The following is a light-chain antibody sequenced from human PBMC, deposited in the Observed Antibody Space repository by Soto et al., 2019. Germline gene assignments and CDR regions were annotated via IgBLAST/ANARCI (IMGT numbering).Light chain of an antibody. CDR1: QGINNY. Sequence: FTQSPTSPSASVRGRVTITCRASQGINNYVAWYQQKPGKAPKLLIYGASTLQSGVPSRFSGSGSGTDFTLTISSLLPEDFATYYCHQLNNYPITFGQGTRLENK. CDR3: HQLNNYPIT. J-gene: IGKJ5*01. CDR2: GAS. V-gene: IGKV1-9*01.